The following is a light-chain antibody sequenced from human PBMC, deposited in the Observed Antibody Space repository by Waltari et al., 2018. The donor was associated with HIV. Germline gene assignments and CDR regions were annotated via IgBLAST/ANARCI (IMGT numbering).Light chain of an antibody. CDR2: DVS. CDR3: SAYARSAAHVI. Sequence: QSALTQPASVSGSPGQSITISCSGTSRDVGGYRYVAWYPQHPGKAPKLFIFDVSNRPSGVSNRFSASRSGNTASLTISGLQTEDEGDYFCSAYARSAAHVIFGGGTKLTVL. J-gene: IGLJ2*01. V-gene: IGLV2-14*03. CDR1: SRDVGGYRY.